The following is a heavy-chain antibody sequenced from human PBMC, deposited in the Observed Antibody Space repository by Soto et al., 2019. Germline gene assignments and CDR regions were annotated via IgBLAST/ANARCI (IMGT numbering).Heavy chain of an antibody. Sequence: GGSLRLSCAASGFTFSSYGMHWVRQAPGKGLEWVAVIWYDGSNKYYADSVKGRFTISRDNSKNTLYLQMNSLRAEDTAVYYCARDRSRGYDSSGGFDPWGQGTLVTVSS. J-gene: IGHJ5*02. CDR3: ARDRSRGYDSSGGFDP. CDR1: GFTFSSYG. CDR2: IWYDGSNK. D-gene: IGHD3-22*01. V-gene: IGHV3-33*01.